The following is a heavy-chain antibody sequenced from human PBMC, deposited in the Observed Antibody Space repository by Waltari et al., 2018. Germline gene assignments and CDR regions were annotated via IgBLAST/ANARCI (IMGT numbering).Heavy chain of an antibody. CDR1: GDSINSDTYY. D-gene: IGHD2-2*01. Sequence: QLQLQESGPGLVKPWETLSLTCTVSGDSINSDTYYWGWIRQPPGKGLEWIASIFYRGNTYYNPSLKSRVTISVDTAKNQFSLKLSSVTAADTAVYYCARLYSGTRPPDFWGQGTLVTVSS. J-gene: IGHJ4*02. V-gene: IGHV4-39*01. CDR2: IFYRGNT. CDR3: ARLYSGTRPPDF.